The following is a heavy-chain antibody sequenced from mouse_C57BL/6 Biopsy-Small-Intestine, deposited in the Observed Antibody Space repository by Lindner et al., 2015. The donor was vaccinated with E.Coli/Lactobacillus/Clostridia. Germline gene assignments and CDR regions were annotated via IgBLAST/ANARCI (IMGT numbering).Heavy chain of an antibody. V-gene: IGHV1-39*01. Sequence: VQLQESGPELVKPGASVKISCKASGFSFTDYNMNWVKQSNGESLEWIGVINPNYGTTSYNQNFKGKATLTVDQSSSTAYMQLNSLTSEDSAVYYCARWGFITTVVASWFAYWGQGTLVTVSA. CDR2: INPNYGTT. CDR1: GFSFTDYN. J-gene: IGHJ3*01. CDR3: ARWGFITTVVASWFAY. D-gene: IGHD1-1*01.